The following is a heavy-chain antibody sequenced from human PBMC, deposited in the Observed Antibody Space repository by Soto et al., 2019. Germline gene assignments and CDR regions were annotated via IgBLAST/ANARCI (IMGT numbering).Heavy chain of an antibody. CDR3: VRAVGPYDY. V-gene: IGHV3-33*01. J-gene: IGHJ4*02. CDR2: IWSDGSNK. CDR1: GFTFSTYG. Sequence: QVQLVESGGGVVQPGRSLRLSCAASGFTFSTYGIHWVRQAPGKGLEWVAVIWSDGSNKYYADSVKGRFTISRDNSKNTLWLQMNSLGAEDTAVYDFVRAVGPYDYWGQGTLVTVSS. D-gene: IGHD1-26*01.